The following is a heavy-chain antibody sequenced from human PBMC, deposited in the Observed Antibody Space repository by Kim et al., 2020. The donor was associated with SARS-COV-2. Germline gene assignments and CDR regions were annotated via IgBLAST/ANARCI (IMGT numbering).Heavy chain of an antibody. CDR2: IKQDGSEK. Sequence: GGSLRLSCAASGFTFSSYWMSWVRQAPGKGLEWVANIKQDGSEKYYVDSVKGRFTISRDNAKNSLYLQMNSLRAEDTAVYYCARDGYPTPYYYYYGMDVWGQGTTVTVSS. J-gene: IGHJ6*02. CDR1: GFTFSSYW. D-gene: IGHD5-12*01. V-gene: IGHV3-7*01. CDR3: ARDGYPTPYYYYYGMDV.